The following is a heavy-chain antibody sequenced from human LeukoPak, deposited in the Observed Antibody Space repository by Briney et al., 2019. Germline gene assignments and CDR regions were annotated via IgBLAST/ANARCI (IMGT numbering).Heavy chain of an antibody. V-gene: IGHV3-11*01. J-gene: IGHJ4*02. CDR2: ISSSGSTI. CDR3: VRDYRACFDY. D-gene: IGHD3-16*02. Sequence: PGGSLRLSCAASEFTFSDYYMSWIRQAPGKGLEWVSYISSSGSTIYYADSVKGRFTISRDNAKNLLYLQMNSLRAEDTAVYYCVRDYRACFDYWGQGTLVTVSS. CDR1: EFTFSDYY.